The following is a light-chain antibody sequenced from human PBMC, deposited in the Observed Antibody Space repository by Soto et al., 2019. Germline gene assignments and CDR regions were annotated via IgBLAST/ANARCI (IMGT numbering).Light chain of an antibody. CDR3: QQET. CDR1: QSVSSSY. V-gene: IGKV3-20*01. CDR2: GAA. J-gene: IGKJ1*01. Sequence: EIVLTQSPGTLSLSPGERATLSCRASQSVSSSYLAWYQQKPGQAPRLLIYGAASRATGIPDRFSGSGSGANFTLTISRLEPEDVAVYYCQQETFGQGTKVEIK.